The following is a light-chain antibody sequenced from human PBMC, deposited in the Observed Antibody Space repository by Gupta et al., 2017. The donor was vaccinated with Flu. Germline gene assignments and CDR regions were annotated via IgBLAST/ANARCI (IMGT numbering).Light chain of an antibody. J-gene: IGKJ1*01. V-gene: IGKV3-15*01. Sequence: EIEMTQSPAILSVSPGERATLSCRASQSVNSNLAWYQQKPGQTPRLLINGASTRATGIPARFSGSGSGTEFTLAISSLQSEDFAVYYCQQYNNWPRTFGQGTKVEIK. CDR2: GAS. CDR3: QQYNNWPRT. CDR1: QSVNSN.